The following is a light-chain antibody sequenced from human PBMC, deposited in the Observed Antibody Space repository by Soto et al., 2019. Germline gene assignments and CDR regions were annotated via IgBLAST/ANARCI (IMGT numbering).Light chain of an antibody. V-gene: IGLV1-40*01. Sequence: QSVLTQPPSVSGAPGQRVTISCTGSSSNIGAGYDVHWYQQLPGTAPKLLIYGNINRPSGVPDRFSGSKSGTSASLAITGIQAEDEADYYCQSYDTSLSGVFGTGTKLTVL. CDR1: SSNIGAGYD. CDR3: QSYDTSLSGV. CDR2: GNI. J-gene: IGLJ1*01.